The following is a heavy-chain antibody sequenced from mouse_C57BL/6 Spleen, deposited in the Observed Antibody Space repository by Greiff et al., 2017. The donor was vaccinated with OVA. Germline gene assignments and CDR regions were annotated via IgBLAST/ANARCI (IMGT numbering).Heavy chain of an antibody. D-gene: IGHD4-1*01. J-gene: IGHJ1*03. CDR2: IYPSDSET. CDR3: ARKTQTGVYWYFDV. V-gene: IGHV1-61*01. CDR1: GYTFTSYW. Sequence: QVQLQQLGAELVRPGSSVKLSCKASGYTFTSYWMDWVKQRPGQGLEWIGNIYPSDSETHYNQKFKDKATLTVDKSSSTAYMQLSSLTSEDSAVYYCARKTQTGVYWYFDVWGTGTTVTVSS.